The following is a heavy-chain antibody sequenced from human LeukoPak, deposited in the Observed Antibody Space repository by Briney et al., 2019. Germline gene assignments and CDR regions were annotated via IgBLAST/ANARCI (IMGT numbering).Heavy chain of an antibody. V-gene: IGHV3-7*01. Sequence: GGSLRLSCAASGFTFNSYWMSWVRQAPGKGLEWVANIKQDGSEKYYVDSVKGRFTVSRDNAKNSLYLQMNSLRAEDTAVYYCARVNGDYVLDYWGQGTLVTVSS. CDR2: IKQDGSEK. CDR3: ARVNGDYVLDY. D-gene: IGHD4-17*01. J-gene: IGHJ4*02. CDR1: GFTFNSYW.